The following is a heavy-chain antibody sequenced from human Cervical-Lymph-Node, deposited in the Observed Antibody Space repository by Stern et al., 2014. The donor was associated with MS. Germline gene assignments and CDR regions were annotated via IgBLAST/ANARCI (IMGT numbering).Heavy chain of an antibody. Sequence: EMQLVESGGGLVQTGGSLRLSCATSGFNFSNYWMSWARQSPGKGLEWVAMIKQDGSGRFYVDSVKGRFTISRDNAENSLFLHMNSLRAEDTAVYYCARLILHPWGQGTLVTVSS. V-gene: IGHV3-7*01. D-gene: IGHD4-11*01. CDR3: ARLILHP. CDR1: GFNFSNYW. CDR2: IKQDGSGR. J-gene: IGHJ1*01.